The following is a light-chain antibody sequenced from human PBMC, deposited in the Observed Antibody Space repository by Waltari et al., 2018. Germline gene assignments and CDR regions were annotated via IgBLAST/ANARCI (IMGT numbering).Light chain of an antibody. Sequence: EIVLTQSPGTLSLSPGERATLSCRASQSVSSSYLAWYQQKPGKTPRLLIYDASSRATGIPDRFSGSGSGTDFTLTISRLEPEDFAVYYCQQYGSSPPYTFGQGTKLEIK. CDR3: QQYGSSPPYT. CDR1: QSVSSSY. CDR2: DAS. V-gene: IGKV3-20*01. J-gene: IGKJ2*01.